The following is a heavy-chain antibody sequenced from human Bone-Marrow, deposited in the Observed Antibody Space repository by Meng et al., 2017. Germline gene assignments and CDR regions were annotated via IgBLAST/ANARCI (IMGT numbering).Heavy chain of an antibody. Sequence: GESLKISCAASGFTFSSYAMHWVRQAPGKGLEWVAVISYDGSNKYYADSVKGRFTISRDNSKNTLYLQMNSLRAEDTAVYYCARAPPGGTMIVMVSEFDYWGQGTLVTVSS. V-gene: IGHV3-30*04. D-gene: IGHD3-22*01. CDR1: GFTFSSYA. CDR3: ARAPPGGTMIVMVSEFDY. J-gene: IGHJ4*02. CDR2: ISYDGSNK.